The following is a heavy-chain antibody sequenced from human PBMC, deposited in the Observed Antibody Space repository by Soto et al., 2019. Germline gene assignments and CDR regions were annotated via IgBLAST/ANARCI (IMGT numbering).Heavy chain of an antibody. J-gene: IGHJ4*02. CDR2: IKHSGST. CDR3: ARSDRSSWYPVVDY. D-gene: IGHD6-13*01. CDR1: GGSFRVYY. V-gene: IGHV4-34*01. Sequence: SETLSLTFAVYGGSFRVYYWTWIPQPPGKGLEWIGEIKHSGSTNYNPSLKSRVTISVDTYKNQFSLELSYVTAADTAAYYCARSDRSSWYPVVDYWGQGTLVTVSS.